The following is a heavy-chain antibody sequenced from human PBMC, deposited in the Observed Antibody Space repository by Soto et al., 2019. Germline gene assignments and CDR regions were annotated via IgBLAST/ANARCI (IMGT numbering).Heavy chain of an antibody. D-gene: IGHD3-22*01. CDR3: ASLLGYYYDSSGKALDV. V-gene: IGHV1-69*13. Sequence: ASVKVSCKASGGTFSSYAISWVRQAPGQGLEWMGGIIPIFGTANYAQKFQGRVTITADESTSTAYMELSSLRSEDTAVYYCASLLGYYYDSSGKALDVWGQGTTVTVSS. CDR1: GGTFSSYA. CDR2: IIPIFGTA. J-gene: IGHJ6*02.